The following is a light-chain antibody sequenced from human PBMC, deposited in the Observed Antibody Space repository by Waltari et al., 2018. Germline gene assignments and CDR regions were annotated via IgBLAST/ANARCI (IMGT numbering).Light chain of an antibody. CDR3: ALYMGSGIWV. Sequence: QTVLTQQPSLSVSPGVTVPRTCPLSSCALSTTSYAPCDHQTPGQAPRTLVYQENARSSGVPDRFYGSILGNTAALTITGAQADDESDYYCALYMGSGIWVFGGGTRLTFL. J-gene: IGLJ3*02. CDR2: QEN. CDR1: SCALSTTSY. V-gene: IGLV8-61*01.